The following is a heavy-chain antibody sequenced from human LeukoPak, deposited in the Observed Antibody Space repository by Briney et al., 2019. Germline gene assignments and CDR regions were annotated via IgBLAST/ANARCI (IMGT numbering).Heavy chain of an antibody. J-gene: IGHJ4*02. CDR2: ISAYNGNT. V-gene: IGHV1-18*01. CDR1: GYTFTSYG. Sequence: ASVKVSCKASGYTFTSYGISWVRQAPGQGLEWMGWISAYNGNTNYAQKLQGRVTMTTDTSTSTAYMELRSLGSDDTAVYYCARSIFRSWGYDFWSGYYTDYWGQGTLVTVSS. CDR3: ARSIFRSWGYDFWSGYYTDY. D-gene: IGHD3-3*01.